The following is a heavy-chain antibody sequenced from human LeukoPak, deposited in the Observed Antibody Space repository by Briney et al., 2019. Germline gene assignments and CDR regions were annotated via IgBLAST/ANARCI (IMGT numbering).Heavy chain of an antibody. D-gene: IGHD2-2*01. CDR2: ITTYNGNT. V-gene: IGHV1-18*01. CDR1: GYTFTRYG. J-gene: IGHJ4*02. Sequence: ASVKVSCKASGYTFTRYGITWVRQAPGQGLEWMGWITTYNGNTNYAQKLQGRVTMTRDTSTSTAYLELRSLISDDTAVYYCARTQYQLPFDYWGQGTLVTVSS. CDR3: ARTQYQLPFDY.